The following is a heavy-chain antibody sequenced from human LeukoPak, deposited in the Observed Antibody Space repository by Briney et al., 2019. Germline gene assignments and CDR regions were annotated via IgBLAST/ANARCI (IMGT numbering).Heavy chain of an antibody. CDR3: ARDGARKFPGAQNDY. Sequence: ASVTVSCKASVYTFTVYYMHWVRQAPGQGLEWMGWINPNSGGTNYAQKFQGRVTMTRDTSISTAYMELSRLRSDDTAVYYCARDGARKFPGAQNDYWGQGTLVTVSS. D-gene: IGHD1-26*01. CDR2: INPNSGGT. V-gene: IGHV1-2*02. CDR1: VYTFTVYY. J-gene: IGHJ4*02.